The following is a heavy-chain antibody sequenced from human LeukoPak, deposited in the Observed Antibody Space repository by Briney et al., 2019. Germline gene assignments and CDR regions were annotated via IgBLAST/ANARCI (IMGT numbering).Heavy chain of an antibody. Sequence: SETLSLTCAVYGGSFSGYYWSWIRQPPGKGLEWIGEINHSGSTNYNPSLKSRVTISVDTSKNQFSLKLSSVTAADTAAYYCARGPDYYGSGSQYGMDVWGKGTTVTVSS. CDR1: GGSFSGYY. J-gene: IGHJ6*04. CDR3: ARGPDYYGSGSQYGMDV. V-gene: IGHV4-34*01. CDR2: INHSGST. D-gene: IGHD3-10*01.